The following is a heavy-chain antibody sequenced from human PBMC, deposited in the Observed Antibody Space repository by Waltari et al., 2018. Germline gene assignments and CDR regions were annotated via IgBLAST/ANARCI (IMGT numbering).Heavy chain of an antibody. D-gene: IGHD3-16*01. J-gene: IGHJ4*02. CDR2: VTWKGCII. Sequence: EVQLAESGGAVVRPGGSLRLTCVASGFKFNDYSMSWVRLVPGKGMGVGSGVTWKGCIISYSDALKGRFTITRENDKNALSLQMTSLRVEDTALYYCARYLNWGLPRFDNWGQGTQVTVSS. CDR3: ARYLNWGLPRFDN. CDR1: GFKFNDYS. V-gene: IGHV3-20*04.